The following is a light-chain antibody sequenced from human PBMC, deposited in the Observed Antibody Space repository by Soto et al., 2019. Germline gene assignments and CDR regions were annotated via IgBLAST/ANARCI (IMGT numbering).Light chain of an antibody. Sequence: EIVLTQSPGTLSLSPGERATLSCRSSQSVRDRYLAWYQQKPGQAPSLLIYDTSTRATGVPDRFSGSGSGTEFTLTISSLQSEDFAVYYCQQYNNWPPSTFGQGTKV. CDR1: QSVRDRY. V-gene: IGKV3D-15*01. J-gene: IGKJ1*01. CDR3: QQYNNWPPST. CDR2: DTS.